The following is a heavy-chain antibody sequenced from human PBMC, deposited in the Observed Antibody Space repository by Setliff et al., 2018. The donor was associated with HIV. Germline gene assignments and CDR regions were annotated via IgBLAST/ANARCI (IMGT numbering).Heavy chain of an antibody. CDR3: AKPLPTANGWHRVFDF. J-gene: IGHJ4*02. CDR1: GFTFYTYA. CDR2: FGYSGSDT. Sequence: PGGSLRFSCAASGFTFYTYAMSWVRQAPGKGLEWVSTFGYSGSDTYYADSVKGRFTISRDNSKGILYLQMNSLRVEDTAMYYCAKPLPTANGWHRVFDFWGQGTSVTVSS. V-gene: IGHV3-23*01. D-gene: IGHD6-19*01.